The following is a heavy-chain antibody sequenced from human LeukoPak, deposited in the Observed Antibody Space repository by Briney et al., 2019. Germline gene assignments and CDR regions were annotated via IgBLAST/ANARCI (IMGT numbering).Heavy chain of an antibody. D-gene: IGHD2-21*01. J-gene: IGHJ6*02. Sequence: SETLSLTCAVYGGSFSGYYWSWIRQPPGKGLEWIGEINHSGSTNYNPSLKSRVTISVDTSKNQFSLKLSSVTAADTAVYYCARVAYPPTRLHNYYYYGMDVWGQGTTVTVSS. CDR3: ARVAYPPTRLHNYYYYGMDV. V-gene: IGHV4-34*01. CDR2: INHSGST. CDR1: GGSFSGYY.